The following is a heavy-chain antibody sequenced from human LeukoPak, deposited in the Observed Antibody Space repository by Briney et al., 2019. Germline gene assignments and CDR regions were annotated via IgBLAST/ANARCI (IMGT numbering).Heavy chain of an antibody. Sequence: GGSLRLSCAASGFTFSSYWMHWVRQAPGKGLVWVSRINSDGSSTSYADSVKGRFTISRDNAKNTLYLQMNSLRSEDTAVYYCARGVTMYSSSWDAFDIWGQGTMITVSS. CDR2: INSDGSST. V-gene: IGHV3-74*01. CDR1: GFTFSSYW. J-gene: IGHJ3*02. D-gene: IGHD6-13*01. CDR3: ARGVTMYSSSWDAFDI.